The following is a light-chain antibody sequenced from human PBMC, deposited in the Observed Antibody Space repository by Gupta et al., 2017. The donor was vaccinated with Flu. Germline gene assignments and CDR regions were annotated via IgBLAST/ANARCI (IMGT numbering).Light chain of an antibody. J-gene: IGLJ1*01. CDR2: QDK. Sequence: SYELTQPPSVSVSPGQTTTITCSGDQLGNRYTSWYQQKPGQSPVLVIYQDKKRPSGIPERFPGSNSGNTATLTITGTQAMDEADYYCQAWDSNTPYVFGTGIKVTVL. V-gene: IGLV3-1*01. CDR3: QAWDSNTPYV. CDR1: QLGNRY.